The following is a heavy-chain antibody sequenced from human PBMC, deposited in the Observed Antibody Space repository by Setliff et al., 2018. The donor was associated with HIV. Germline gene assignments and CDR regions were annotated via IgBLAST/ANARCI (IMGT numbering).Heavy chain of an antibody. CDR1: GYIFSHYY. V-gene: IGHV1-2*06. CDR3: AGGQGPVDY. CDR2: ISPNSGGT. Sequence: ASVKVSCKASGYIFSHYYTHWVRQAPGQGLEWMGRISPNSGGTHYPQKFQGRVTLTSDTSISTAYMELSGLRSDDTAVYYCAGGQGPVDYWGQGTLVTVSS. J-gene: IGHJ4*02.